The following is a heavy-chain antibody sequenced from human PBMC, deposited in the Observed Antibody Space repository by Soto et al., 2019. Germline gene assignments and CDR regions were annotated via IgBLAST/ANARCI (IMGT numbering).Heavy chain of an antibody. CDR1: GFTFSSYG. Sequence: QPGGSLRLSCAASGFTFSSYGMHWVRQAPGKGLEWVAVISYDGSNKYYADSVKGRFTISRDNSKNTLYLQMNSLRAEDTAVYYCAKDSRAAWASGYYYGMDVWGQGTTVTVSS. J-gene: IGHJ6*02. CDR3: AKDSRAAWASGYYYGMDV. D-gene: IGHD2-2*01. CDR2: ISYDGSNK. V-gene: IGHV3-30*18.